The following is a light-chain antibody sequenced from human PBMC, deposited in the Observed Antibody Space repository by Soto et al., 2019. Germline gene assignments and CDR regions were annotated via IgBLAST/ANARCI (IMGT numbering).Light chain of an antibody. CDR3: ASYSTITPFV. Sequence: QSVLTQPASVSGSPGHSISIFCTGTTNDVGAYNYVSWYQLHPGKAPKVIIHEVTKRPSGVSNRFSGSKSGNTASLTRSGIRAEEEADYFFASYSTITPFVFGTGTKLTVL. CDR2: EVT. J-gene: IGLJ1*01. V-gene: IGLV2-14*01. CDR1: TNDVGAYNY.